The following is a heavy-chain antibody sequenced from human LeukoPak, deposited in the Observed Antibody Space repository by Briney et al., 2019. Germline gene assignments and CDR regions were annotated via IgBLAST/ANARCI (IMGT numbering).Heavy chain of an antibody. CDR3: ASCVAVPGLPDY. CDR1: GFTFSSYW. CDR2: INSDGSDT. D-gene: IGHD6-19*01. V-gene: IGHV3-74*01. Sequence: GGSLRLSCAASGFTFSSYWMYWVRQAPGKGLVWVSRINSDGSDTSYADSVQGRFTIPRDNAKNTLYLQMNSLRAEDTAVYYCASCVAVPGLPDYWGQGTLVTVSS. J-gene: IGHJ4*02.